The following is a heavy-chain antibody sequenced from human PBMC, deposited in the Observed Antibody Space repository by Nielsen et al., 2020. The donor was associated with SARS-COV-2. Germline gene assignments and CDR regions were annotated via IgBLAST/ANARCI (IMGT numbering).Heavy chain of an antibody. V-gene: IGHV4-34*01. D-gene: IGHD6-13*01. CDR1: GGSFSGYF. CDR2: INHSGST. J-gene: IGHJ4*02. CDR3: ARDHWQQLVPTY. Sequence: SETLSLTCAVYGGSFSGYFWSWIRQPPGKGLEWVGEINHSGSTNFNPSLKSRVTLSVDTSKNQFSLKLSSVTAADTAVYYCARDHWQQLVPTYWGQGTLVTVSS.